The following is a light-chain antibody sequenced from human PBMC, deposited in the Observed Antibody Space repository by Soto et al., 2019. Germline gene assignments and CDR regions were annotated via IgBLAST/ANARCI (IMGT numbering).Light chain of an antibody. J-gene: IGKJ1*01. CDR2: GAS. CDR3: QQYKGWPWT. V-gene: IGKV3-15*01. Sequence: EIVMTQSPATLSVSRGERATLXXRASQSVSSNLAWYQHKPGQAPRXVMYGASTRATDIPARFSGSGSGTEFTLTITGLQSEDFAVYYCQQYKGWPWTFGLGTKVDIK. CDR1: QSVSSN.